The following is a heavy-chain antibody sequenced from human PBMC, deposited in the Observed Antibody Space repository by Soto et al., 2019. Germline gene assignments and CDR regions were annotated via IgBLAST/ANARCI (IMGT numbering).Heavy chain of an antibody. CDR2: INHSGST. Sequence: QVQLQQWGAGLLKPSETLSLTCAVYGGSFSGYYWSGIRQPPGKGLEWIGEINHSGSTNYNPSLKSRVTISVDTSKNQFSLKLSSVTAADTAVYYCARGFRRITIFGVANWGKTSYYYYGMDVWGQGTTVTVSS. CDR1: GGSFSGYY. D-gene: IGHD3-3*01. V-gene: IGHV4-34*01. J-gene: IGHJ6*02. CDR3: ARGFRRITIFGVANWGKTSYYYYGMDV.